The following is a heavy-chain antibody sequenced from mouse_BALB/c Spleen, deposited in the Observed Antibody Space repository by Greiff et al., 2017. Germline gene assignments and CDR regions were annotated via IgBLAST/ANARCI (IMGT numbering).Heavy chain of an antibody. Sequence: VQLQESGAELAKPGASVKMSCKASGYTFTSYWMHWVKQRPGQGLEWIGYINPSTGYTEYNQKFKDKATLTADKSSSTAYMQLSSLTSEDSAVYYCERGYFDYWGQGTTLTVSS. CDR3: ERGYFDY. J-gene: IGHJ2*01. CDR1: GYTFTSYW. V-gene: IGHV1-7*01. CDR2: INPSTGYT.